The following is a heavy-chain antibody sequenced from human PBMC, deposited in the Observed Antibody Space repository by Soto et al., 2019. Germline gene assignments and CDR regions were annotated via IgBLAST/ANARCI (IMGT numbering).Heavy chain of an antibody. Sequence: QVQLQESGPGLMKPSQTLSLTCTVSGGSISSGGYYWSWIRQHPGKGLEWIGYIYYSGSTYYNPSLKSRVTISVDTSKNQFSLKLSSVTAADTAVYYCARDGGDHYYYGMDVWGQGTTVTVSS. D-gene: IGHD2-21*02. CDR2: IYYSGST. CDR3: ARDGGDHYYYGMDV. CDR1: GGSISSGGYY. V-gene: IGHV4-31*03. J-gene: IGHJ6*02.